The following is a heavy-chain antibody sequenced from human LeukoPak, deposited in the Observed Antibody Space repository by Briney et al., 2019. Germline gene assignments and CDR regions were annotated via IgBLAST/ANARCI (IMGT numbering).Heavy chain of an antibody. CDR1: GYSISSGYH. D-gene: IGHD5-24*01. CDR3: ARGSVGYNEEVETFDY. Sequence: SETLSLICAVSGYSISSGYHWGWIRQPPGKGLEWIGSIYHSGSTYYNPSLKSRVTISVDTSKNQFSLKLSSVTAADTAVYYCARGSVGYNEEVETFDYWGQGALVTVSS. CDR2: IYHSGST. V-gene: IGHV4-38-2*01. J-gene: IGHJ4*02.